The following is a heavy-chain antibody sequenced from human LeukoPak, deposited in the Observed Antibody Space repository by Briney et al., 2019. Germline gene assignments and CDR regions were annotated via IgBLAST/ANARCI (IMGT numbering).Heavy chain of an antibody. CDR1: GGTISSGGYS. CDR3: ARRHSSGWSHFDY. D-gene: IGHD6-19*01. Sequence: PSETLSLTCAVSGGTISSGGYSWSWIRQPPGKGLEWIGYIYHSGSTYYNPSLKSRVTISVDRSKNQFSLKLSSVTAADTAVYYCARRHSSGWSHFDYWGQGTLVTVSS. J-gene: IGHJ4*02. CDR2: IYHSGST. V-gene: IGHV4-30-2*01.